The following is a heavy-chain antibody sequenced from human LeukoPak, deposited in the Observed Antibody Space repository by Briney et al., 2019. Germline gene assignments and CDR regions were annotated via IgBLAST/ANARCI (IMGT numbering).Heavy chain of an antibody. Sequence: ASVKVSCKASGYTFTSYGISWVRQAPGQGLEWMGWISAYNGNTNYAQKLQGRVTMTTDTSTSTAYMELSRLRSDDTAVYYCASLRIYYDSSGYYSPFNYWGQGTLVTVSS. CDR2: ISAYNGNT. J-gene: IGHJ4*02. D-gene: IGHD3-22*01. V-gene: IGHV1-18*01. CDR3: ASLRIYYDSSGYYSPFNY. CDR1: GYTFTSYG.